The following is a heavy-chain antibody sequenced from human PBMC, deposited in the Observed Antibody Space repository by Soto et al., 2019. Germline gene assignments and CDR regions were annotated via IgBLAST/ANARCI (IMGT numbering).Heavy chain of an antibody. CDR1: GFTFSSYD. V-gene: IGHV3-23*01. Sequence: EVQLLESGGGLVQPGGSLRLSCAASGFTFSSYDMNWVRQAPGKGLEWVSYISGSGGSTFYGDSVKGRFTISRDTSKNPLYLQMNSLRAEDTAIYYCAKILYSGGSNVLDPWGQGTLVTVSS. CDR3: AKILYSGGSNVLDP. J-gene: IGHJ5*02. CDR2: ISGSGGST. D-gene: IGHD6-19*01.